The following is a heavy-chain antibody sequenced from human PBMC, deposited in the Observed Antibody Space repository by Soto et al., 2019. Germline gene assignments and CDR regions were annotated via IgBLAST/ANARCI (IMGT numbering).Heavy chain of an antibody. CDR1: GFTFSAVY. D-gene: IGHD6-19*01. CDR3: ARDRGAVTGRYFDS. V-gene: IGHV3-11*05. CDR2: ISSSGTSA. Sequence: QVHLEESGGGLVKPGGSLRLSCAASGFTFSAVYMSWIRQAPNKGLEYISYISSSGTSANYADSVKVRFTISRDNAKNTLHLQMTSLRAEGTAVYYCARDRGAVTGRYFDSWGQGALVTVSS. J-gene: IGHJ4*02.